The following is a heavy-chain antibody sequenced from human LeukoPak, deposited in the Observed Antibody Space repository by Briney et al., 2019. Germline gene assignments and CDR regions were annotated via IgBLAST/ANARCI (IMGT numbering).Heavy chain of an antibody. CDR1: GFPFSDVW. V-gene: IGHV3-15*01. Sequence: PGGSLRLSCAASGFPFSDVWMSWVRQAPGKGLEWVGRIKSQADGGTADYAAPLKGRFTFSRDDSKNTLYLEMKSLKTEDTAVYYCTTDWYYYDSSGYYPIFWGQGTLVTVSS. CDR2: IKSQADGGTA. CDR3: TTDWYYYDSSGYYPIF. D-gene: IGHD3-22*01. J-gene: IGHJ4*02.